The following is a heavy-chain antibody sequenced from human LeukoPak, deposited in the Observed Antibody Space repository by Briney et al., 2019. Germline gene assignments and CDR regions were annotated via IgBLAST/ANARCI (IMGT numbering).Heavy chain of an antibody. J-gene: IGHJ4*02. V-gene: IGHV3-23*01. CDR2: ISGSGDST. Sequence: GGSLRLSCAASGFTFSSYAMSWVRQAPGPGLEWVSTISGSGDSTYYADSVKGRFTISRDNSKNTLYLQMNSLRAEDTAIYYCAKAIFGTIPTEYWGQGTLVTVSS. CDR1: GFTFSSYA. D-gene: IGHD3-3*01. CDR3: AKAIFGTIPTEY.